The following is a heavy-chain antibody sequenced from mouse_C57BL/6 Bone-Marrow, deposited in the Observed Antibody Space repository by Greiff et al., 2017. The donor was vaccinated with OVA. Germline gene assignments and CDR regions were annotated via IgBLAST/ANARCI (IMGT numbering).Heavy chain of an antibody. J-gene: IGHJ4*01. Sequence: EVQLQQSGTVLARPGASVKMSCKTSGYTFTSYWMHWVKQRPGQGLEWIGAIYPGNSDTSYNQKFKGKAKLTAVTSASTAYMELSSLTNEYSAVYYCRTLSLLWFNDEDAMDYWGQGTSVTVSS. CDR2: IYPGNSDT. D-gene: IGHD2-2*01. V-gene: IGHV1-5*01. CDR1: GYTFTSYW. CDR3: RTLSLLWFNDEDAMDY.